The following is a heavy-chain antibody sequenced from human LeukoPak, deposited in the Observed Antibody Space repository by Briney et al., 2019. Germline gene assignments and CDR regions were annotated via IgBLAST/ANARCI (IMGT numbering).Heavy chain of an antibody. V-gene: IGHV4-34*01. CDR2: INHSGST. CDR3: ARGIADSNWFDP. J-gene: IGHJ5*02. Sequence: SETLSLTCAVYGGSFSGYYWSWIRQPPGKGLEWIGEINHSGSTNYNPSLKSRVTISVDTSKNQFSLKLSSVTAADTAVYYCARGIADSNWFDPWGQGTLVTVS. CDR1: GGSFSGYY. D-gene: IGHD6-13*01.